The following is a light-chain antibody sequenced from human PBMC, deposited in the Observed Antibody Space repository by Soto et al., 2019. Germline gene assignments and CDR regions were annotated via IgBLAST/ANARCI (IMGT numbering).Light chain of an antibody. CDR3: CSSAPESTYV. V-gene: IGLV2-23*01. Sequence: QSALTQPRSVSGSPGQSVTISCTGTSDDVGAYNSVSWYQQLPHKAPQVILYKGTQRPSGVSSRFSGSTSGNAASLTISGLQADDEADYFCCSSAPESTYVCGTGTKVTVL. CDR2: KGT. CDR1: SDDVGAYNS. J-gene: IGLJ1*01.